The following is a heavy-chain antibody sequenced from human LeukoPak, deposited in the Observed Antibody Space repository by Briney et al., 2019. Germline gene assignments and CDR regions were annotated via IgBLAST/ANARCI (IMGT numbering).Heavy chain of an antibody. CDR2: INHSGST. CDR3: ARRPDLDY. CDR1: GGSFSGYY. V-gene: IGHV4-34*01. Sequence: SETLSLTCAVYGGSFSGYYWSWIRQPPGKGLEWIGEINHSGSTNYNPSLKSRVTISVDTSKNQFSLKLSSVTAADTAVYYCARRPDLDYWGQGTLVTVSS. D-gene: IGHD6-25*01. J-gene: IGHJ4*02.